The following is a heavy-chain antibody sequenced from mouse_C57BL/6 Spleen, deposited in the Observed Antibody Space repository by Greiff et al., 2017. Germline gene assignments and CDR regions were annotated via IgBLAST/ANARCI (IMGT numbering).Heavy chain of an antibody. D-gene: IGHD2-1*01. CDR3: ARSGDGNYVGYAMDY. V-gene: IGHV1-39*01. CDR2: INPNYGTT. J-gene: IGHJ4*01. CDR1: GYSFTDYN. Sequence: EVQLQQSGPELVKPGASVKISCKASGYSFTDYNMNWVKQSNGKSLEWIGVINPNYGTTSYNQKFKGKATLTVDQSSSTAYMQLNSLTSEDSAVYYGARSGDGNYVGYAMDYWGQGASVTVAS.